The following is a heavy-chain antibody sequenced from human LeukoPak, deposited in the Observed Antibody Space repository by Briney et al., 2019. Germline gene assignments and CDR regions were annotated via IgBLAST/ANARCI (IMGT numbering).Heavy chain of an antibody. CDR1: GGSITTYY. Sequence: SDTLSLTSTISGGSITTYYWSWIRQSAGKGLEWIGNVYHSGSTTYNPSLKTRVTMSVDTSKNQFSLRLTSVTAADTAVYYCAREGRDGYNSYYFDYWGQGTLVTVSS. J-gene: IGHJ4*02. CDR3: AREGRDGYNSYYFDY. D-gene: IGHD5-24*01. V-gene: IGHV4-59*01. CDR2: VYHSGST.